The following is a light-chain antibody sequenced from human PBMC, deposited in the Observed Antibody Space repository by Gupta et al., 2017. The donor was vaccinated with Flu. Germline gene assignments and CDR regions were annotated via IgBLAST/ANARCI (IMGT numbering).Light chain of an antibody. Sequence: QSVLTRPPSVSAAPGQKVTISCSGSSSNIGNNYISWYQQLPGTAPKLLIYDNNLRPSGIPDRFSGSKSGTAATLAIAGLQTGEEADYYCGTRDASGSDGVFGGGTKVTVL. J-gene: IGLJ3*02. CDR1: SSNIGNNY. V-gene: IGLV1-51*01. CDR2: DNN. CDR3: GTRDASGSDGV.